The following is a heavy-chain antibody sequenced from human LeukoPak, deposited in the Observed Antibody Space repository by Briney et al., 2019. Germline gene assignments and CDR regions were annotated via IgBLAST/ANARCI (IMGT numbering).Heavy chain of an antibody. V-gene: IGHV3-7*01. Sequence: GGSLRLSCAASGFTFSLYSMTWVRQAPGKGLEWVANIAPDGSTQNYVDSLEGRFTISRDNPKNSLYLQMHSLRAEDAAVYYCARVIGGAIDHWGQGTLVTVSS. CDR2: IAPDGSTQ. J-gene: IGHJ4*02. CDR1: GFTFSLYS. CDR3: ARVIGGAIDH. D-gene: IGHD1-26*01.